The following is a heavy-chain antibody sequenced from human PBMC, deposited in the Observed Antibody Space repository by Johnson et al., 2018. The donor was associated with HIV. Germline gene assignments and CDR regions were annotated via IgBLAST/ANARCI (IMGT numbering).Heavy chain of an antibody. D-gene: IGHD7-27*01. Sequence: QVHLVESGGGLVKPGGSLRLSCAASGFTFSDYYIHWIRQAPGKGLEWLAFITGRGTAIYADSVKGRFTISRDNAKNSLYLRMNSLRAEDTAVYYCARDYPTSNWAVPDAFDIWGQGTMVTVSS. CDR2: ITGRGTAI. CDR3: ARDYPTSNWAVPDAFDI. J-gene: IGHJ3*02. CDR1: GFTFSDYY. V-gene: IGHV3-11*04.